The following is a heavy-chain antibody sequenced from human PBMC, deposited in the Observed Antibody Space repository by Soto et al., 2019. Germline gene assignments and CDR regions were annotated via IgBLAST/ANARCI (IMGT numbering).Heavy chain of an antibody. CDR2: IYYSGST. CDR1: GGSISSHY. CDR3: ARVPDY. Sequence: SETLSLTCTVSGGSISSHYWSWIRQPPGQGLEWIGYIYYSGSTKYNPSLESRVTISVDTSKKQFSLQLSAVTAADTAVYYCARVPDYWGQGTLVTVSS. V-gene: IGHV4-59*11. J-gene: IGHJ4*02.